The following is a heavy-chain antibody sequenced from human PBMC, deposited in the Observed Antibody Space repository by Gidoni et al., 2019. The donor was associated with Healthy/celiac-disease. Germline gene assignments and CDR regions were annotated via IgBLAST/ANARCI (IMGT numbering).Heavy chain of an antibody. V-gene: IGHV1-69*02. CDR2: IIPILGIA. Sequence: QVQLVQSGAEVKKPGSSVKVSCKASGGTFSSYTISWVRQAPGQGLEWMGRIIPILGIANYAQKFQGRVTITADKSTSTAYMELSSLRSEDTAVYYCARAIYSSSNIPWSPPYYWGQGTLVTVSS. CDR3: ARAIYSSSNIPWSPPYY. D-gene: IGHD6-6*01. CDR1: GGTFSSYT. J-gene: IGHJ4*02.